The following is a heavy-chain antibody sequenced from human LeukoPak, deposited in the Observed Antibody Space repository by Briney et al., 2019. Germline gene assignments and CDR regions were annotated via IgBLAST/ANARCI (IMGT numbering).Heavy chain of an antibody. J-gene: IGHJ4*02. V-gene: IGHV4-30-4*02. CDR2: IYYSGST. D-gene: IGHD6-13*01. Sequence: PSETLSLTCTVSGGSISSGDYYWSWIRQPPGKGLEWIGYIYYSGSTYYNPSLKSRVTISVDTSKNQFSLKLSSVTAADTAVYYCARVVAAAVHPFDYWGQGTLVTVSS. CDR3: ARVVAAAVHPFDY. CDR1: GGSISSGDYY.